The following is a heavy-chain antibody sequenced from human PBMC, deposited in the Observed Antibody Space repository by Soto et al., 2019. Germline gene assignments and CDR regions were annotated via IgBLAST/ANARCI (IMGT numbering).Heavy chain of an antibody. Sequence: QVQLQESGPGLVKPSETLSLTCTVSGGSISSYYWSWIRQPPGKGLEWIGYIYYSGSTNYNPSPKSRVTISVDTSKNQFSLKLSSVTAADTAVYYCARWRSTVVTPNWFDPWGQGTLVTVSS. D-gene: IGHD4-17*01. V-gene: IGHV4-59*08. J-gene: IGHJ5*02. CDR1: GGSISSYY. CDR3: ARWRSTVVTPNWFDP. CDR2: IYYSGST.